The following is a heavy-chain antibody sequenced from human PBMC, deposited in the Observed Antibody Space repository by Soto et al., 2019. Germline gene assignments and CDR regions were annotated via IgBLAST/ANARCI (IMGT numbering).Heavy chain of an antibody. D-gene: IGHD3-10*01. J-gene: IGHJ4*02. CDR2: ISSSSSTI. Sequence: RVRKAPRKGMKGVSYISSSSSTIYYADSVKGRFTISRDNAKNSLYLQMNSLRAEDTAVYYCARDSYGSGSYYKPWVPSFDYWGQGTLVTVSS. V-gene: IGHV3-48*01. CDR3: ARDSYGSGSYYKPWVPSFDY.